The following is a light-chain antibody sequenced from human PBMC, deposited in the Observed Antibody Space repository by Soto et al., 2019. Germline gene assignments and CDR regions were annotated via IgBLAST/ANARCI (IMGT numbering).Light chain of an antibody. CDR3: QQYGSSPLT. J-gene: IGKJ4*01. CDR1: QSVSSSY. V-gene: IGKV3-20*01. Sequence: IVLTKDSRTLSFSPGERATLSCRASQSVSSSYLAWYQQKPGQAPRLLIYGASSRATGIPDRFSGSGSGTDFTLTISRLEPEDFAVYYCQQYGSSPLTFGGGTKVDIK. CDR2: GAS.